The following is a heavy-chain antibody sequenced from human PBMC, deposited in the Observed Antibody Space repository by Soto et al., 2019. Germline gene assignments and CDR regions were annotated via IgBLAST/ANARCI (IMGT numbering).Heavy chain of an antibody. CDR2: IFPSDGST. Sequence: ASVKVSCKASGYTFTQYYIHWVRQAPGQGLEWMGVIFPSDGSTIYAQKFQGRVSMTRDTSTSTVYMELSSLRSDDTTVYYCARGPLNVGFYYFDYWRQGTQVTVSS. J-gene: IGHJ4*02. V-gene: IGHV1-46*03. CDR1: GYTFTQYY. D-gene: IGHD3-10*02. CDR3: ARGPLNVGFYYFDY.